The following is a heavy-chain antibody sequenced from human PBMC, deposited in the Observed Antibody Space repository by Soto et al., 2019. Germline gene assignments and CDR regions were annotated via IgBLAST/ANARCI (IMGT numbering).Heavy chain of an antibody. Sequence: EVQLVESGGGLVQPGGSLRLSCAASGFTFSNYSMNWVRQAPGKGLEWVSYISSSTIYYADSVKGRFTISRDNAKNSLYLQMHSLRAEDTAVYYCARETQWLNGFDPWGEGTLVTVSS. CDR1: GFTFSNYS. CDR2: ISSSTI. D-gene: IGHD6-19*01. V-gene: IGHV3-48*01. J-gene: IGHJ5*02. CDR3: ARETQWLNGFDP.